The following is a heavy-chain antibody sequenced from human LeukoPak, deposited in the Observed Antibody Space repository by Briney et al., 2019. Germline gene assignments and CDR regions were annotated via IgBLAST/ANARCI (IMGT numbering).Heavy chain of an antibody. CDR2: ISSSSDYI. CDR3: ARDMGYCSGNSCYFFDY. V-gene: IGHV3-21*01. Sequence: VGSLRLSCAASRFTFSSYSMNWVRQAPGKGLEWVSSISSSSDYIYYADSVKGRFTISRDNAKNSLYLQMNSLRAEDTAVYYCARDMGYCSGNSCYFFDYWGQGTLVTVSS. CDR1: RFTFSSYS. D-gene: IGHD2-15*01. J-gene: IGHJ4*02.